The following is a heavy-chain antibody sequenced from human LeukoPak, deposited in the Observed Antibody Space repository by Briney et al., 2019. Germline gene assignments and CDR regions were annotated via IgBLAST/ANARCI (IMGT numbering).Heavy chain of an antibody. CDR1: GGSFSGYY. D-gene: IGHD5-12*01. Sequence: SETLSLTCAVYGGSFSGYYWSWIRQPPGKGLEWIGEINHSGSTNYNPSLKSRVTISVDKSKNQFSLKLSSVTAADTAVYYCARDPRGIVATEPSEYYYYGMDVWGQGTTVTVSS. V-gene: IGHV4-34*01. J-gene: IGHJ6*02. CDR2: INHSGST. CDR3: ARDPRGIVATEPSEYYYYGMDV.